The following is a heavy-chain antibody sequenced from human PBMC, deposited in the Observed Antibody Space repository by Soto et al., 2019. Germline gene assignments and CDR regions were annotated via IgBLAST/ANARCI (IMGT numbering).Heavy chain of an antibody. J-gene: IGHJ3*02. CDR2: INSDGSST. D-gene: IGHD5-12*01. CDR3: ASGLTAHDAFDI. CDR1: GFTFSSYW. Sequence: EVPLVESGGGLVQPGGSLRLSCAASGFTFSSYWMHWVRQAPGKGLVWVSRINSDGSSTSYADSVKGRFTISRDNAKNTLYLQMNSLRAEDTAVYYCASGLTAHDAFDIWGQGTMVTVSS. V-gene: IGHV3-74*01.